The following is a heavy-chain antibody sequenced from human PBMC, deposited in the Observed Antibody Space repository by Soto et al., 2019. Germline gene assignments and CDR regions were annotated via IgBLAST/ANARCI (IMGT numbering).Heavy chain of an antibody. CDR1: GYILTELN. CDR2: INPRNGKT. V-gene: IGHV1-46*01. J-gene: IGHJ4*02. Sequence: ASVKVCCKVSGYILTELNIHWVRQAPGQGLEWMGIINPRNGKTTYAQKFQGRVTMTSDTSTATMYMELNGLKSDDTAIYLCVRSGFDFWGPGTLVTVSS. D-gene: IGHD2-8*02. CDR3: VRSGFDF.